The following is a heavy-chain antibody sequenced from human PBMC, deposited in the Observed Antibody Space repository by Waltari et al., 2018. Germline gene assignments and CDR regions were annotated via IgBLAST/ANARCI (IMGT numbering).Heavy chain of an antibody. CDR2: IWYDGSNK. J-gene: IGHJ4*02. CDR1: GFTFSSYG. CDR3: ARGAVAGKYYLDY. Sequence: QVQLVESGGGVVQPGRSLRLSCAASGFTFSSYGMHWVRQAPGKGLEWVAVIWYDGSNKYYADSVRGRFTISRDNSKNTMYLQMNSLRAEDTAVYYCARGAVAGKYYLDYWGQGTLVTVSS. D-gene: IGHD6-19*01. V-gene: IGHV3-33*01.